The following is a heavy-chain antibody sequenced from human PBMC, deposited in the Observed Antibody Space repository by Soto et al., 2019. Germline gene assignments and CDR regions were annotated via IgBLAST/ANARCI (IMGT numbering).Heavy chain of an antibody. Sequence: GGSLRLSCAASGFTFSSYSMNWVRQAPGKGLEWVSSISSSSSYIYYADSVKGRFTISRDNAKNSLYLQMNSLRAEDTAGYYCARRPGVGATTGAFDIWGQGTMVTVSS. D-gene: IGHD1-26*01. CDR2: ISSSSSYI. CDR1: GFTFSSYS. J-gene: IGHJ3*02. V-gene: IGHV3-21*01. CDR3: ARRPGVGATTGAFDI.